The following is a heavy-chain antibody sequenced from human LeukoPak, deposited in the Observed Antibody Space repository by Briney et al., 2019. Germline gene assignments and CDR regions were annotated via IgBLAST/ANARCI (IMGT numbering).Heavy chain of an antibody. J-gene: IGHJ6*03. D-gene: IGHD4-17*01. CDR1: GGSISSYY. Sequence: SETLSLTCTVSGGSISSYYWSWIRQPPGKGLEWSAYIYYSGSTNYNPSLKSRVTISVDTSKNQFSLKLSSVTAADTAVYYCARARNYGYYYYMDVWGKGTTVTISS. CDR3: ARARNYGYYYYMDV. CDR2: IYYSGST. V-gene: IGHV4-59*01.